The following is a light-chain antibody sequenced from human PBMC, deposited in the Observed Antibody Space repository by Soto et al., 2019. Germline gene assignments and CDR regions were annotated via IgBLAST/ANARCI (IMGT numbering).Light chain of an antibody. J-gene: IGKJ1*01. CDR2: DAS. CDR3: QQYNGFSRT. CDR1: QSISSN. V-gene: IGKV1-5*01. Sequence: DIQMTQSPSSLSASVGDRVTITCRASQSISSNLNWYQQKPGTAPKLLIYDASGLERGVPSRFSGSGSGTEFTLTIRSLQTDDFATYYCQQYNGFSRTFGQGTKV.